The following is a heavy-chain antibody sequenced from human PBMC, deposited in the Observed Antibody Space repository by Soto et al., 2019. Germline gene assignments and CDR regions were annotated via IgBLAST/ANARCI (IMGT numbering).Heavy chain of an antibody. D-gene: IGHD5-12*01. V-gene: IGHV3-23*01. CDR2: VSGSGGST. CDR1: GFAFSSCA. Sequence: PSGSLRLSGAASGFAFSSCAMSWVRQAPGKGLEWVSAVSGSGGSTYYADSVKGRFTISRDNSKNTLYLQMNSLRAEDTAVYYCAKDLVEMATIRNYDYWCQGTLVTVSS. J-gene: IGHJ4*02. CDR3: AKDLVEMATIRNYDY.